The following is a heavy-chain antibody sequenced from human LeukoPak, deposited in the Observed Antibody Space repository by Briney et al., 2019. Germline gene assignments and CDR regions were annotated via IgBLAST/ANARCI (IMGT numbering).Heavy chain of an antibody. CDR1: GFTFSSNS. CDR2: ISSTGGTI. Sequence: PGGSLRLSCAASGFTFSSNSMNWVRQAPGKGLEWVSYISSTGGTIYYADSMKGRFTISRDNAKNSLYLQMNSLRAEDTAVYYCARLRWELQVDDAFDIWGQGTMVTVSS. J-gene: IGHJ3*02. CDR3: ARLRWELQVDDAFDI. V-gene: IGHV3-48*04. D-gene: IGHD1-26*01.